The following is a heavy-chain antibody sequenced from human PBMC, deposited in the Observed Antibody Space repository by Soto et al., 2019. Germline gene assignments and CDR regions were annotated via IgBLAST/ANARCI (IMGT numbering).Heavy chain of an antibody. D-gene: IGHD6-19*01. V-gene: IGHV4-39*01. CDR3: ARVEQWLAPFDY. CDR2: IYYSGST. Sequence: QLQLQESGPGLVKPSETLSLTCTVSGGSISSSSYYWGWIRQPPGKGLEWIGSIYYSGSTYYNPSLKSRVTISVDTSKNQFSLNLSSVTAADTAVYYCARVEQWLAPFDYWGQGTLVTVSS. J-gene: IGHJ4*02. CDR1: GGSISSSSYY.